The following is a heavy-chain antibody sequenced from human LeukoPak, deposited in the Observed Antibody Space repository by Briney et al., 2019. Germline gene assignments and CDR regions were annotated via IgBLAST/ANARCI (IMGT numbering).Heavy chain of an antibody. J-gene: IGHJ6*03. V-gene: IGHV3-30*02. CDR2: IHHDGSNK. CDR3: AKDYRYSSGWYPIQYYYYYMDV. CDR1: GFTFSNYG. Sequence: EPGGTLRLSCAASGFTFSNYGMNWVRQAPGKGLDWVAFIHHDGSNKYYADSVRGRFTISRDNSKNTLYLQMNSLRAEDTAVYFCAKDYRYSSGWYPIQYYYYYMDVRGKGTTVTISS. D-gene: IGHD6-19*01.